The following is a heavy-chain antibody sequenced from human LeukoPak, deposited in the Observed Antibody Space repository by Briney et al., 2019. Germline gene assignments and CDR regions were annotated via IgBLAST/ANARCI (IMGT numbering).Heavy chain of an antibody. J-gene: IGHJ6*03. CDR3: AKDPGAKVRGYYMDV. D-gene: IGHD3-10*01. CDR2: IWDDDSKK. Sequence: GGSLRLSCAASGFSFSTYGMHWVRQAPGKGLEWVAFIWDDDSKKWYADSVKGRFTISRDNSKNTVYLQMNSLTPEDTATYYCAKDPGAKVRGYYMDVWGKGTTVTVSS. CDR1: GFSFSTYG. V-gene: IGHV3-30*02.